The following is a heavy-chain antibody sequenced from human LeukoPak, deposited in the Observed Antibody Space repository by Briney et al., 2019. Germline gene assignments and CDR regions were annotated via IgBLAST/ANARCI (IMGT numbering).Heavy chain of an antibody. J-gene: IGHJ6*02. CDR2: INHSGST. CDR3: ARGGQFSGELYYYGMDV. Sequence: PSETLSLTCAIYGGSFSGYYWSWIRQPPGKGLEWIGEINHSGSTNYNPSLKSRVTISVDTSKNQFSLKLSSVTAADTAVYYCARGGQFSGELYYYGMDVWGQGTTVTVSS. CDR1: GGSFSGYY. V-gene: IGHV4-34*01. D-gene: IGHD4-17*01.